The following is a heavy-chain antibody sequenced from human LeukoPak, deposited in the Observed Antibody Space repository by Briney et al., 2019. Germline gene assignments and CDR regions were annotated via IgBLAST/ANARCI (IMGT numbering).Heavy chain of an antibody. CDR2: IYYSGST. V-gene: IGHV4-59*01. D-gene: IGHD3-9*01. CDR3: ARAYYDILTGYEGWFDP. CDR1: GGSISSYY. J-gene: IGHJ5*02. Sequence: SETLSLTCTVSGGSISSYYLSWIRQPPGKGLEWIGYIYYSGSTNYNPSLKSRVTISVDTSKNQFSLKLSSVTAADTAVYYCARAYYDILTGYEGWFDPWGQGTLVTASS.